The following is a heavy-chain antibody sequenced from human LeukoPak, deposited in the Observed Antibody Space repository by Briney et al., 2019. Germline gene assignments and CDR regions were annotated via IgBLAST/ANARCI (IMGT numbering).Heavy chain of an antibody. V-gene: IGHV4-4*07. CDR1: GGSINSFY. Sequence: SETLSLTCTVYGGSINSFYWNLIRQPAGKGLEWIGRIYASGSTNYNPSFKSRVTMSVDTSKNQFSLKLSSVAAADTAVYFCASGGAYDFWSALLFDCWGQGTLVTVSS. J-gene: IGHJ4*02. D-gene: IGHD3-3*01. CDR3: ASGGAYDFWSALLFDC. CDR2: IYASGST.